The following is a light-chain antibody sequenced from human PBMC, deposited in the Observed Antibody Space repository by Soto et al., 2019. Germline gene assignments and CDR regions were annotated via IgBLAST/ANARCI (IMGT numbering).Light chain of an antibody. CDR1: QSVSNY. J-gene: IGKJ2*01. CDR2: DAS. V-gene: IGKV3-11*01. CDR3: QQRSPWPSMYA. Sequence: EIVLTQSPATLSLSPGERATLSCRASQSVSNYLAWYQQKPGQAPRLLIYDASNRATGIPARFSGSGSGTDFTLTISSLEPEDFAVYYCQQRSPWPSMYAFGQGTKLEI.